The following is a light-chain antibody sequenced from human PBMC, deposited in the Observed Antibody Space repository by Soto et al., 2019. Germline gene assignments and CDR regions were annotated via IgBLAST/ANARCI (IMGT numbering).Light chain of an antibody. Sequence: DIVMTQSPATLSVSPGERATLSCRASQSVGSNLAWFQQKPGQSPRLLIYASSARVTGVPARFSGSGSGTDFTLTIRSLQSEALAVYYCQQYNNWPPYTFGQGTKLAIK. V-gene: IGKV3-15*01. CDR1: QSVGSN. CDR3: QQYNNWPPYT. J-gene: IGKJ2*01. CDR2: ASS.